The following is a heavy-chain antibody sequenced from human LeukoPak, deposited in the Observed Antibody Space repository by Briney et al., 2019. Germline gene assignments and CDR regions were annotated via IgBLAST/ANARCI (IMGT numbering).Heavy chain of an antibody. CDR3: ARRGLYGSSPFDP. Sequence: SETLSLTCTVSGGSISNSYYFWGWIRQPPGKGLEWLAIIYYSGTTYYNPSLKSRLTISIDTSKNQFSRNLRSVTAADTAVYYCARRGLYGSSPFDPWGQGTLVTVSS. CDR1: GGSISNSYYF. CDR2: IYYSGTT. D-gene: IGHD2-2*01. J-gene: IGHJ5*02. V-gene: IGHV4-39*01.